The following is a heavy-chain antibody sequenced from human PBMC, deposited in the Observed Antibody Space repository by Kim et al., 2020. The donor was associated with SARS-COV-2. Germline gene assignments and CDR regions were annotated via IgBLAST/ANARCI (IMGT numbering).Heavy chain of an antibody. D-gene: IGHD1-26*01. V-gene: IGHV1-24*01. CDR3: AIGPVGATSYYYFMDV. CDR1: GYTLTELS. Sequence: AAVNVSCKVSGYTLTELSMHWVRQAPGKGLEWMGGFDPEDGETIYAQKFQGRVNMTEDKSTDTAYMGLSSLRSEDTAVYFCAIGPVGATSYYYFMDVWGKGTTVTVSS. CDR2: FDPEDGET. J-gene: IGHJ6*03.